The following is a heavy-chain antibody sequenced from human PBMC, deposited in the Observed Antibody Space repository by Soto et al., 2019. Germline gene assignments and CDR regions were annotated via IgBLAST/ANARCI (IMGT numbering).Heavy chain of an antibody. CDR3: ARIPRYSFATSDDLDS. J-gene: IGHJ4*02. Sequence: SVKVSCKASGGTFYTYTFSWVRQAPGQGLEWMGSITPIYPTTNYAEKFQGRLTVTADGSTNTAYMELNSLTSEDTAVYYCARIPRYSFATSDDLDSWGQGTLVTVSS. CDR2: ITPIYPTT. D-gene: IGHD5-18*01. V-gene: IGHV1-69*13. CDR1: GGTFYTYT.